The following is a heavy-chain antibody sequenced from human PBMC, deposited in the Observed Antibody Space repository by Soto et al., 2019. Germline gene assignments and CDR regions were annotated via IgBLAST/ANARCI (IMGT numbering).Heavy chain of an antibody. CDR1: GFTFIDYY. V-gene: IGHV3-11*01. Sequence: GGSLRLSCAASGFTFIDYYMSWILQAPGKGLEWVSYISSSGSTIYYADSVKGRFTISRDNAKNSLYLQMNSLRAEDTAVYYCARERLRPSWFDPWGQGTLVTVSS. J-gene: IGHJ5*02. D-gene: IGHD5-12*01. CDR2: ISSSGSTI. CDR3: ARERLRPSWFDP.